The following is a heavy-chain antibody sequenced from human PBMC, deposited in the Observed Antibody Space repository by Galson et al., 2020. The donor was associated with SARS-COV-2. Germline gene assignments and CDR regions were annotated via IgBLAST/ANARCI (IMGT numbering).Heavy chain of an antibody. D-gene: IGHD2-21*01. CDR2: ISWQGSTI. Sequence: SGGSLRLSCAASGFTFDDYNLHCVRQPPAAGLLWLSGISWQGSTIYCNDSVKGRFIISRDNAKNSLYLQLNSVRTEDTAVYCCAKDAHIGALIPTTHFDSWGHGILVTVSS. J-gene: IGHJ4*01. V-gene: IGHV3-9*01. CDR3: AKDAHIGALIPTTHFDS. CDR1: GFTFDDYN.